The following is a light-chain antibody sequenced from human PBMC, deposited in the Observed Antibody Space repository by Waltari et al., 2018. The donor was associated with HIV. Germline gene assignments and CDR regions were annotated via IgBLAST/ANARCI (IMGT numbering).Light chain of an antibody. CDR2: EVT. Sequence: QSALTQPPSASGSPGQSVTISCTGTSSDVGLYNYISWYQQHPGKAPKLMIFEVTKRPSGVPDRFSGSKSGNTASLTVSGLQAEDEAVYYCCSYAGSDVVFGGGTKLTVL. CDR3: CSYAGSDVV. J-gene: IGLJ2*01. CDR1: SSDVGLYNY. V-gene: IGLV2-8*01.